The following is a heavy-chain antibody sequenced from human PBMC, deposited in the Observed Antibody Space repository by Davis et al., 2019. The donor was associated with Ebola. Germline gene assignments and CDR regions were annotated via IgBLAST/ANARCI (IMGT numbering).Heavy chain of an antibody. D-gene: IGHD6-13*01. V-gene: IGHV5-51*01. J-gene: IGHJ6*02. CDR1: GYNFKTRW. CDR3: ARGGGFAAAGDKDYYYDPMDV. CDR2: ISPGNSET. Sequence: GESLKISCKGSGYNFKTRWIAWVRQMPGKGLEWMGSISPGNSETRYSPSFQGQVTMSADKSINSAYVQLSSLKASDTAIYYCARGGGFAAAGDKDYYYDPMDVWGQGTTVTVSS.